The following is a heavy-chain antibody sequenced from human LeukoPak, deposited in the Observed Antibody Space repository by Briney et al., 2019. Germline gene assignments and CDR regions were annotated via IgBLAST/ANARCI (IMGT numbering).Heavy chain of an antibody. CDR1: GFTFSSYG. CDR2: IWYDGSNK. CDR3: ARARVVPAAIHWFDP. D-gene: IGHD2-2*01. J-gene: IGHJ5*02. V-gene: IGHV3-33*01. Sequence: GGSLRLPCAASGFTFSSYGMHWVRQAPGKGLEWVAVIWYDGSNKYYADSVKGRFTISRDNSKNTLYLQMNSLRAEDTAVYYCARARVVPAAIHWFDPWGQGTLVTVSS.